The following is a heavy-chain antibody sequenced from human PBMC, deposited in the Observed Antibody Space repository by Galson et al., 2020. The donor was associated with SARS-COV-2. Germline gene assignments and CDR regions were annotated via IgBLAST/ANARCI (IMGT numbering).Heavy chain of an antibody. CDR1: GGSISRSPYS. CDR3: ARGEIAAALREGWYDP. Sequence: SETLSLTCTVSGGSISRSPYSWNWFRQHPGKGLEWIGHIFYSGSTYYNSSLKSRSSISIDTSKNHFTLHLTAVTAADTAVYYCARGEIAAALREGWYDPWGQGALVTVSS. V-gene: IGHV4-31*03. J-gene: IGHJ5*02. D-gene: IGHD2-15*01. CDR2: IFYSGST.